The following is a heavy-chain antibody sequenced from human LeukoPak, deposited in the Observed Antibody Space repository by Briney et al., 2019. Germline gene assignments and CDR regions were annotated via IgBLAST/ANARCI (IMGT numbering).Heavy chain of an antibody. Sequence: GGSLRLSCEASGLTFSNSWMHWVRQVPGKGLVWVSRINNEGTTISYADSVKGRFTIFRDNAKNTLYLQMNSLRAEDTAVYYCARVSGLGMNEYYQHWGQGTLVTVAS. CDR3: ARVSGLGMNEYYQH. D-gene: IGHD3-10*01. V-gene: IGHV3-74*01. J-gene: IGHJ1*01. CDR2: INNEGTTI. CDR1: GLTFSNSW.